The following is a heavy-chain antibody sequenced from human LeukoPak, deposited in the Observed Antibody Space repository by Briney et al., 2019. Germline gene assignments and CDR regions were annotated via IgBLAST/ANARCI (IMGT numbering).Heavy chain of an antibody. J-gene: IGHJ5*02. D-gene: IGHD3-10*01. CDR1: GYTLTELS. CDR3: ARDSYYYGSGSLNWFDP. V-gene: IGHV1-24*01. Sequence: GASVKVSCKVSGYTLTELSMHWVRQAPGKGLEWMGGFDPEDGETIYAQKFQGRVTMTTDTSTSTAYMELRSLRSDDTAVYYCARDSYYYGSGSLNWFDPWGQGTLVTVSS. CDR2: FDPEDGET.